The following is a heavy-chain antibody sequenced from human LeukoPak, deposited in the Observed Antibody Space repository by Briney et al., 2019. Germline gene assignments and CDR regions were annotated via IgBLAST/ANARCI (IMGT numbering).Heavy chain of an antibody. J-gene: IGHJ4*02. Sequence: SETLSLTCTVSGGSISSSSYYWGWIRQPPGKGLEWIGSIYYSGSTYYNPSLKSRVTISVDTSKNQFSLKLSSVTAADTAVYYCGRNVYSGYDSYTSTSYYFDYWGQGTLVTVSS. CDR2: IYYSGST. CDR1: GGSISSSSYY. D-gene: IGHD5-12*01. CDR3: GRNVYSGYDSYTSTSYYFDY. V-gene: IGHV4-39*07.